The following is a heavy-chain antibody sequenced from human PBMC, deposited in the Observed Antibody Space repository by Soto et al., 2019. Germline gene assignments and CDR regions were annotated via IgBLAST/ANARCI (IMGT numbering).Heavy chain of an antibody. CDR3: AREGLSGYYNLDYYYCMDV. J-gene: IGHJ6*03. CDR2: ISAYNGNT. Sequence: ASVKVSCKASGYTFTSYGISWVRQAPGQGLEWMGWISAYNGNTNYAQKLQGRVTMTTDASTSTAYMELRSLRSDDTAVYYCAREGLSGYYNLDYYYCMDVWGKGTTVTVSS. D-gene: IGHD3-3*01. CDR1: GYTFTSYG. V-gene: IGHV1-18*01.